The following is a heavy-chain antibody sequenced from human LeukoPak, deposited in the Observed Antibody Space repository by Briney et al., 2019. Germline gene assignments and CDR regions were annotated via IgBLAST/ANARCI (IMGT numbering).Heavy chain of an antibody. CDR3: ARFDSVATTGTYSYYYDMGV. V-gene: IGHV4-39*07. D-gene: IGHD5-12*01. Sequence: SETLSLTCTVSGGSISSSSYYWGWIRQPPGKGLEWIGSIYYSGSTYYNPSLKSRVTISVDTSKNQFSLKLSSVTAADTAVYYCARFDSVATTGTYSYYYDMGVWGQGNTVTVSS. J-gene: IGHJ6*02. CDR2: IYYSGST. CDR1: GGSISSSSYY.